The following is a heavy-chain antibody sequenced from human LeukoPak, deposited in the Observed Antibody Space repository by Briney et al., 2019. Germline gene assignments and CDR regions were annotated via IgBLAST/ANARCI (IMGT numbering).Heavy chain of an antibody. CDR3: AKDRDGGTNTRAKGFDY. CDR1: GFTFSDYN. Sequence: GGSLRLSCAASGFTFSDYNMNWVRQAPGKGLEWVSAISASGGTTYSADSVRGRFTISRDNSKNTLYLQVNSLRVEDTAVYYCAKDRDGGTNTRAKGFDYWGRGTLVTVSS. CDR2: ISASGGTT. J-gene: IGHJ4*02. V-gene: IGHV3-23*01. D-gene: IGHD1-7*01.